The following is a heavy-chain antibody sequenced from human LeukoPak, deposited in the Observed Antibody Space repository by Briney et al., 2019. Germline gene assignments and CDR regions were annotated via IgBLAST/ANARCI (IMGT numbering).Heavy chain of an antibody. Sequence: AGGSLRLSCAASGFTFSSYAMHWVRQAPGKGLEWVAVISYDGSNKYYADSVKGRFTISRDNAKNSLYLQMNSLRAEDTAVYYCAREPNHYDFWSGSPPWGQGTLVTVSS. D-gene: IGHD3-3*01. CDR1: GFTFSSYA. CDR2: ISYDGSNK. V-gene: IGHV3-30-3*01. CDR3: AREPNHYDFWSGSPP. J-gene: IGHJ5*02.